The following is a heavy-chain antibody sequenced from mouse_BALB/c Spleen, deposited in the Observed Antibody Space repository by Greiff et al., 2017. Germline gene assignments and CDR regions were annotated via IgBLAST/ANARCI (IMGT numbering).Heavy chain of an antibody. CDR3: ARHPSMITTGYYAMDY. J-gene: IGHJ4*01. CDR2: ISSGGGST. CDR1: GFAFSSYD. Sequence: EVQLVESGGGLVKPGGSLKLSCAASGFAFSSYDMSWVRQTPEKRLEWVAYISSGGGSTYYPDTVKGRFTISRDNAKNTLYLQMSSLKSEDTAMYYCARHPSMITTGYYAMDYWGQGTSVTVSS. D-gene: IGHD2-4*01. V-gene: IGHV5-12-1*01.